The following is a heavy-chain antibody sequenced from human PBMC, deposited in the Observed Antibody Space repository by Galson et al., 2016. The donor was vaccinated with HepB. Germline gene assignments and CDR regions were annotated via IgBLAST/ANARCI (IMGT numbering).Heavy chain of an antibody. J-gene: IGHJ1*01. CDR2: INPSDGST. V-gene: IGHV1-46*01. CDR3: ARDRCSTTSCSLQH. CDR1: GYTFSSYY. D-gene: IGHD2-2*01. Sequence: SVKVSCKASGYTFSSYYMHWVRQAPGQGLEWMGIINPSDGSTNYAQKFQGRVTMTRDTSTSTVYMELSSLRSEDTAVYYCARDRCSTTSCSLQHWGQGTLVTVSS.